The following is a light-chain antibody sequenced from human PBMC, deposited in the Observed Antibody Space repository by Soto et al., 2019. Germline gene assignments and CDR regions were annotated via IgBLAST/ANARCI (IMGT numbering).Light chain of an antibody. J-gene: IGKJ3*01. CDR2: DAS. CDR1: QSVFNY. Sequence: EIVLTQSPATLSLSPGERATLSCRASQSVFNYLAWYQQKPGQAPRLLIYDASNRATGIPARFSGSGSGTDFTLTISSLEPEDFAVYYCQQRSNWPQITFGPGTKVDIK. V-gene: IGKV3-11*01. CDR3: QQRSNWPQIT.